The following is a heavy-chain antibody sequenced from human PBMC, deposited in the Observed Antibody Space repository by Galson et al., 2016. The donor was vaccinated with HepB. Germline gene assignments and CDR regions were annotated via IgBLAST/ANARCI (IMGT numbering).Heavy chain of an antibody. Sequence: PALVKPTQTLTLTCTFSGFSLSNYGVGVGWVRQPPGKAPEWLAFIYWDDDKGYSPPLETRPPNSKDTSKNQGVLTVTNMDHVDTGTYYCSHSRLVALGRGDNGYYIMDVWGQGTVVSVSS. D-gene: IGHD3-10*01. CDR3: SHSRLVALGRGDNGYYIMDV. J-gene: IGHJ6*02. V-gene: IGHV2-5*02. CDR2: IYWDDDK. CDR1: GFSLSNYGVG.